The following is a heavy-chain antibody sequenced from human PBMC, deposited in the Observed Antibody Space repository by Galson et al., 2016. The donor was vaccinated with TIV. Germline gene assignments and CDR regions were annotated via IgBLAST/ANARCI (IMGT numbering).Heavy chain of an antibody. CDR1: GGIFRSNA. CDR2: IIAIFGTA. V-gene: IGHV1-69*13. Sequence: SVKVSCKASGGIFRSNAINWVRQAPGQGLEWMGGIIAIFGTANYAQKFQGRVSITADESTSTAYLELTSLRSDDTAVCYCARSPHYYSSSMDVWGKGTTVTVSS. CDR3: ARSPHYYSSSMDV. J-gene: IGHJ6*03.